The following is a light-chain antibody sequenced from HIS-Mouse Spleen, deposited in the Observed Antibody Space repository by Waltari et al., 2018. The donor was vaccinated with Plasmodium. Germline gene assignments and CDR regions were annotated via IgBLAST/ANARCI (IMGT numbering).Light chain of an antibody. CDR1: ALPKKY. CDR2: EHS. CDR3: YSTDSSGNHRV. J-gene: IGLJ3*02. Sequence: SYELTQPPSVSVSPGQTARITYSGAALPKKYAYWYQQKSGQAPVLVIYEHSKRPSGIPERFSGSSSGTMSTLTISGAQVEDEADYYCYSTDSSGNHRVFGGGTKLTVL. V-gene: IGLV3-10*01.